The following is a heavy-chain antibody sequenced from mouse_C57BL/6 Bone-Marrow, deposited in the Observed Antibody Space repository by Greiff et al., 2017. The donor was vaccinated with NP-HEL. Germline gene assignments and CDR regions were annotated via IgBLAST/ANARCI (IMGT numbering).Heavy chain of an antibody. CDR3: ITTVAYWYFDV. CDR1: GYTFTDYY. Sequence: EVQLPPPGPELVKPGASVKLSCQASGYTFTDYYMNWVKQSHGKSLEWIGDINPNNGGTSYNQKFKGKATLTVDKSSSTAYMQLRSLASEDSAVYYCITTVAYWYFDVWGTGTTVTVSS. J-gene: IGHJ1*03. V-gene: IGHV1-26*01. D-gene: IGHD1-1*01. CDR2: INPNNGGT.